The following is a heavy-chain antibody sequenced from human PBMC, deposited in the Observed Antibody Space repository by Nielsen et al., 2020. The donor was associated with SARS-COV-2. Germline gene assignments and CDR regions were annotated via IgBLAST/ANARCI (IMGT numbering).Heavy chain of an antibody. CDR3: ARHPDTAMDDYYYYGMDV. D-gene: IGHD5-18*01. Sequence: VRQMPGKGLEWMGRIDPSDSYTNYSPSFQGQVTISADKSISTAYLQWSSLKASDTAMYYCARHPDTAMDDYYYYGMDVWGQGTTVTVSS. V-gene: IGHV5-10-1*04. CDR2: IDPSDSYT. J-gene: IGHJ6*02.